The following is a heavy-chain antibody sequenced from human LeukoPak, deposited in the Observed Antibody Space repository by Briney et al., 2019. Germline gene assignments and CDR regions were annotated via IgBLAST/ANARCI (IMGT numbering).Heavy chain of an antibody. Sequence: SETLSLTCTVSGGSISSYYWSWLRQPPGKGLEWLGYIYYSGSTNYNPSLKRRVTISVDTSKNQFSLKLSSVTAADTAVYYCARDGSGYYGWFDPWGQGTLVTVSS. CDR1: GGSISSYY. D-gene: IGHD3-3*01. V-gene: IGHV4-59*12. CDR3: ARDGSGYYGWFDP. CDR2: IYYSGST. J-gene: IGHJ5*02.